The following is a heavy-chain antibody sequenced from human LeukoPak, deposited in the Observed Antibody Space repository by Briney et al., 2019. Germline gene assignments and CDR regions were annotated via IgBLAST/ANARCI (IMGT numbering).Heavy chain of an antibody. CDR1: GGSISSGDYY. J-gene: IGHJ4*02. CDR2: IYYSGST. V-gene: IGHV4-30-4*08. D-gene: IGHD3-22*01. Sequence: SETLSLTCTVSGGSISSGDYYWSWIRQPPGKGLERIGYIYYSGSTYYNPSLKSRITISVDTSKNQFSLKLSSVTAADTAVYYCARAYSGYSSFFVDYWGQGTLVTVSS. CDR3: ARAYSGYSSFFVDY.